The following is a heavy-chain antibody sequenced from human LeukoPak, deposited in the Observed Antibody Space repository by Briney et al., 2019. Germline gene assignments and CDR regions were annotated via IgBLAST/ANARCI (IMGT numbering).Heavy chain of an antibody. CDR2: IIPILGIA. CDR3: ARSHGTTGTTSRYYYGMDV. D-gene: IGHD1-1*01. J-gene: IGHJ6*02. Sequence: GASVTVSCKASGGTFSSYAISWVRHSPGQGLGWMGRIIPILGIANYAQKFQGRVTITADKSTSTAYMELSSLRSEDTAVYYCARSHGTTGTTSRYYYGMDVWGQGTTVTVSS. V-gene: IGHV1-69*04. CDR1: GGTFSSYA.